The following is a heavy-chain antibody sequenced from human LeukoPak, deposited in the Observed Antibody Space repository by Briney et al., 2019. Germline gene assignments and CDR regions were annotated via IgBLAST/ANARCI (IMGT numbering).Heavy chain of an antibody. CDR1: GFPFSNYA. CDR3: AKEPTVTTHFDY. Sequence: GGSLRLSCAASGFPFSNYAMHWVRQAPGKGLEWVSGISVAGGSIYYADSVKGRFTISRDNSKNTLYLQMNSLRAEDTAVYYCAKEPTVTTHFDYWGQGTLVTVSS. D-gene: IGHD4-17*01. J-gene: IGHJ4*02. V-gene: IGHV3-23*01. CDR2: ISVAGGSI.